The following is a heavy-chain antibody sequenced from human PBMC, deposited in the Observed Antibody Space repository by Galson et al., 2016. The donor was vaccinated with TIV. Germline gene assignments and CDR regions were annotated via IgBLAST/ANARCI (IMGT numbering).Heavy chain of an antibody. CDR2: IYPRDSQT. Sequence: QSGAEVKKPGESLKISCKCSGSTFTSFWIGWVRQLPGRGLEWMGIIYPRDSQTRYSPSFQGQVTMSADKSISTAYLQWSSLKASDTAIYYWPGDAPVSEYDSSGYLPTSDNYYAMDVWGQGTTVTVSS. CDR3: PGDAPVSEYDSSGYLPTSDNYYAMDV. CDR1: GSTFTSFW. V-gene: IGHV5-51*01. D-gene: IGHD3-22*01. J-gene: IGHJ6*02.